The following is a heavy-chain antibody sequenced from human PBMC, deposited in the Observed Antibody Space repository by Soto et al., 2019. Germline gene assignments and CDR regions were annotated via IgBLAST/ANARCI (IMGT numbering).Heavy chain of an antibody. CDR3: ARRYSSGWPTQYYYYYYGMDV. J-gene: IGHJ6*02. Sequence: ASVQVSCKASGYTFTSYGISWVRQAPGQGLEWMGWISAYNGNTNYAQKLQGRVTMTTDTSTSTAYMELRSLRSDDTAVYYCARRYSSGWPTQYYYYYYGMDVWGQGTTVTVSS. D-gene: IGHD6-19*01. CDR1: GYTFTSYG. V-gene: IGHV1-18*01. CDR2: ISAYNGNT.